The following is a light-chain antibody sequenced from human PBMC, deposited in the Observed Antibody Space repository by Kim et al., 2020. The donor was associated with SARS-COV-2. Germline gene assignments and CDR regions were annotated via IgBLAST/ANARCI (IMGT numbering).Light chain of an antibody. J-gene: IGKJ4*01. CDR2: AAS. V-gene: IGKV1-27*01. CDR1: QGVSNY. CDR3: QKYNSAPLT. Sequence: ASGGDRVTITCRASQGVSNYLAWYQQKPGKGPRLLIYAASALQPGVPSRFSGSGSGSDFTLTINSLQPEDVATYYCQKYNSAPLTFGGGTKVDIK.